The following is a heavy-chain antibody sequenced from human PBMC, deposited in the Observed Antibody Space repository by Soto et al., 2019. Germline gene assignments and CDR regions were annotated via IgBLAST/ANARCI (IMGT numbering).Heavy chain of an antibody. CDR3: AIRCSSITCANLDP. J-gene: IGHJ5*02. Sequence: EVQLLESGGGLVQPGGSLRLSCAASGFTFSSYVMTWVRQAPGKGLEWVSGISGGGGSTYYADSVKGRFTISRDNSKNTLYLQMHSLRADDTAVYYCAIRCSSITCANLDPWGQGTLVTVSS. CDR2: ISGGGGST. V-gene: IGHV3-23*01. CDR1: GFTFSSYV. D-gene: IGHD2-2*01.